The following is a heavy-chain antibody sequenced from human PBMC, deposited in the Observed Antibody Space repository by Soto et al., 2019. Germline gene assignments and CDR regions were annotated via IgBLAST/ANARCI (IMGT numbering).Heavy chain of an antibody. V-gene: IGHV3-23*01. CDR1: GFSLRDHA. Sequence: LQSGGGVVQPGESLRLSCAASGFSLRDHALSWVRQAAGGGLEWVSGISGSEDRTNYADFVRGRFIISKDRAKNPLYLDMRGLRVDDTAVYFCGRTYTGGWGQGTLVTVSS. CDR2: ISGSEDRT. D-gene: IGHD3-10*01. CDR3: GRTYTGG. J-gene: IGHJ4*02.